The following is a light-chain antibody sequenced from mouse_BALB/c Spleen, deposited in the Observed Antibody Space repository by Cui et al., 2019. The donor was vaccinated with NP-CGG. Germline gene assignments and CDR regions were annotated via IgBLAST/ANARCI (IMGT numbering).Light chain of an antibody. CDR1: TGAVTTSNY. CDR3: ALWYSNHWV. J-gene: IGLJ1*01. Sequence: VVTQESALPTSPGETVTLTCRSSTGAVTTSNYANWVQEKPDHLFTGLIGGANNRTPGVPARFSGSLIGDKAALTITGAQAEDEAIYFCALWYSNHWVFGGGTKLTVL. CDR2: GAN. V-gene: IGLV1*01.